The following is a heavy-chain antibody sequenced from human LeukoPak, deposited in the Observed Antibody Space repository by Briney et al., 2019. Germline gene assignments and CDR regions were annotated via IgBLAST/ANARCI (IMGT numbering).Heavy chain of an antibody. CDR2: ISYDGSNK. CDR1: GFTFSSYA. V-gene: IGHV3-30-3*01. J-gene: IGHJ4*02. CDR3: ARDLVTKASL. Sequence: GGSLRLSCAASGFTFSSYAMHWVRQAPGKGLEWGAVISYDGSNKYYADSVKGRFTISRDNSKNTLYLQMNSLRAEDTAVYYCARDLVTKASLWGQGTLVTVSS. D-gene: IGHD2-21*02.